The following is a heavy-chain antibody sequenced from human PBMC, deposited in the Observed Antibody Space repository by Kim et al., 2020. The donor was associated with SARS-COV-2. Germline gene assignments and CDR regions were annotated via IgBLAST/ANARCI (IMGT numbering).Heavy chain of an antibody. J-gene: IGHJ3*02. CDR1: GYTFTSYG. D-gene: IGHD3-22*01. CDR3: ARENYYDSSGYYGGLDAFDI. Sequence: ASVKVSCKASGYTFTSYGISWVRQAPGQGLEWMGWISAYNGNTNYAQKLQGRVTMTTDTSTSTAYMELRSLRSDDTAVYYCARENYYDSSGYYGGLDAFDIWGQGTMVTVSS. V-gene: IGHV1-18*04. CDR2: ISAYNGNT.